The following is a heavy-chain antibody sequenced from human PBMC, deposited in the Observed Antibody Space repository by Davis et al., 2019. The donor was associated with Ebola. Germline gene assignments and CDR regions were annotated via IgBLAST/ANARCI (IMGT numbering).Heavy chain of an antibody. V-gene: IGHV3-48*04. D-gene: IGHD3-22*01. Sequence: GESLKISCAASGFTFSSYSMNWVRQAPGKGLEWVSYISSSSSTIYYADSVKGRFTISRDNAKNSLYLQMNSLRAEDTAVYYCARVFKNAATYYYDSSGYPGDYWGQGTLVTVSS. CDR2: ISSSSSTI. CDR1: GFTFSSYS. CDR3: ARVFKNAATYYYDSSGYPGDY. J-gene: IGHJ4*02.